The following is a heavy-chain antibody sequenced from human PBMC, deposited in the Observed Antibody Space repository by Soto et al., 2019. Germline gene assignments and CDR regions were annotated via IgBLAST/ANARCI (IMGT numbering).Heavy chain of an antibody. CDR1: GYTFTRSG. J-gene: IGHJ6*02. CDR2: TSTYNGDT. CDR3: AREGVAPYYYYGMDV. D-gene: IGHD5-12*01. Sequence: QVQLVQSGAEVKKPGASVKVSCKASGYTFTRSGISWVRQAPGQGLEWMGWTSTYNGDTNYAQTFQDRVTMTTDTSTSTAYMELRSLRSDDTAVYYCAREGVAPYYYYGMDVWGQGTPVSVSS. V-gene: IGHV1-18*01.